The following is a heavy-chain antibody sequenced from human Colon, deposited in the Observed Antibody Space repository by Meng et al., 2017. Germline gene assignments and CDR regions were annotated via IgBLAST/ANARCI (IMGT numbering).Heavy chain of an antibody. D-gene: IGHD4-17*01. V-gene: IGHV3-9*01. CDR3: AKDTGPTVTTVVVDY. CDR2: ISWNSGSI. Sequence: GGSLRLSCAASGFTFDDYAMHWVRQAPGKGLEWVSGISWNSGSIGYADSVKGRFTISRDNAKNSLYLQMNSLRAEDTALYYCAKDTGPTVTTVVVDYWGQGTLVTVSS. CDR1: GFTFDDYA. J-gene: IGHJ4*02.